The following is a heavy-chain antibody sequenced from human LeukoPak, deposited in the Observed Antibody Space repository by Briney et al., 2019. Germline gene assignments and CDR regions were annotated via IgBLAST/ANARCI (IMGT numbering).Heavy chain of an antibody. CDR1: GYSISSGFY. Sequence: SETLSLTCSVSGYSISSGFYWGWIRQPPGKGLEWIGNIFRSGSTYYNTSLKSRVTISVDTSKNQFSLKLSSVTAADTAVYYCARANYYDSSGYSRGAFDIWGQGTVVTVSS. D-gene: IGHD3-22*01. V-gene: IGHV4-38-2*02. J-gene: IGHJ3*02. CDR3: ARANYYDSSGYSRGAFDI. CDR2: IFRSGST.